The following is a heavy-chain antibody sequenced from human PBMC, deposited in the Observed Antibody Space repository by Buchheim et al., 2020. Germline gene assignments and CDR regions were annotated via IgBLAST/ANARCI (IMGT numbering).Heavy chain of an antibody. CDR3: ARDNYRGYSGYVYSGYPDY. J-gene: IGHJ4*02. CDR1: GFTFSSYA. V-gene: IGHV3-30*04. Sequence: QVQLVESGGGVVQPGRSLRLSCAASGFTFSSYAMHWVRQAPGKGLEWVAVISSDGSNKYYADSVKGRFTISRDNSKNTLYLQMNSLRAEDTAVYYCARDNYRGYSGYVYSGYPDYWGQGTL. CDR2: ISSDGSNK. D-gene: IGHD5-12*01.